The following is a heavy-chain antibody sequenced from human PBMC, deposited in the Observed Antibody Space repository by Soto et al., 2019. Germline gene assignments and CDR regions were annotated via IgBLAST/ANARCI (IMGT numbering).Heavy chain of an antibody. CDR2: ISSNGGST. CDR3: ARDKEGMDV. Sequence: GGSLRLSCAASGFTFSSYAMHWVRQAPGKGLEYVSAISSNGGSTYYANSVKGRFTISRDNSKNTLYLQMGSLRAEDMAVYYCARDKEGMDVWGQGTTVTVSS. J-gene: IGHJ6*02. CDR1: GFTFSSYA. V-gene: IGHV3-64*01.